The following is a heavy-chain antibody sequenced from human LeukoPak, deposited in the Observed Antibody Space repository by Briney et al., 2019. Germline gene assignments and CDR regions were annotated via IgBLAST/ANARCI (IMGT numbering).Heavy chain of an antibody. Sequence: SSETLSLTCTVSGGSVSSGSYYWSWIRQPPGKGLEWIGDIYYSGSTNYNPSLKSRVTISVDTSKNQFSLKLSSVTAAATAVYYCARDSSGXLYFDYWGQXTXXXVSS. CDR1: GGSVSSGSYY. CDR2: IYYSGST. J-gene: IGHJ4*02. V-gene: IGHV4-61*01. CDR3: ARDSSGXLYFDY. D-gene: IGHD6-19*01.